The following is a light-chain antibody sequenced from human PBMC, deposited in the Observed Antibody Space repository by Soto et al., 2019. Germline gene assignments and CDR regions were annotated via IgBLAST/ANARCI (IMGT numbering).Light chain of an antibody. CDR2: ETS. CDR3: QQRNNWPPRVT. Sequence: EIVLTQSPATLSLSPGERATLSCSASQSVSSYLAWYQQKPGQGPRLLIYETSNRATGIPARFSGSGSGTDFTLTISSLEPEDFAVYYCQQRNNWPPRVTFGQGTRLEIK. CDR1: QSVSSY. V-gene: IGKV3-11*01. J-gene: IGKJ5*01.